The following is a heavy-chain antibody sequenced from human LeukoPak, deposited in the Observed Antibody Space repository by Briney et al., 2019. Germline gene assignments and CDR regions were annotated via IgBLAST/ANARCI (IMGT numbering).Heavy chain of an antibody. CDR3: ARGGPKLWLDPGDAFDI. D-gene: IGHD3-10*01. V-gene: IGHV4-39*07. Sequence: SETLSLTCTVSGGSISSSSYYWGWIRQPPGKGLEWIGSIYYSGSTYYNPSLKSRVTISVDTSKNQFSLKLSSVTAADTAVYYCARGGPKLWLDPGDAFDIWGQGTMVTVSS. J-gene: IGHJ3*02. CDR1: GGSISSSSYY. CDR2: IYYSGST.